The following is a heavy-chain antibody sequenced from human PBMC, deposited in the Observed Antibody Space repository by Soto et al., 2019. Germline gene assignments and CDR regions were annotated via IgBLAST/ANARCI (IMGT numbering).Heavy chain of an antibody. CDR3: VRVGSGSYSWRAP. CDR1: GFIFSSYW. J-gene: IGHJ5*02. CDR2: INTDGGTT. D-gene: IGHD1-26*01. Sequence: EVQLEESGGDLVQPGGSLRLSCTASGFIFSSYWMHWVRQAPGKGLVWVSRINTDGGTTTYAEAVKGRFTISRDHARNTMYQQMNSLRPEDTALYYCVRVGSGSYSWRAPCGQGTLVTVSS. V-gene: IGHV3-74*01.